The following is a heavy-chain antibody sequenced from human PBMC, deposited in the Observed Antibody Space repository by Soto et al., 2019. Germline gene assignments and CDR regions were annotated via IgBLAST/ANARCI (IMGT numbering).Heavy chain of an antibody. V-gene: IGHV4-39*02. CDR3: SRDYYYGSPGRRFDY. CDR1: GDSITSSSHY. J-gene: IGHJ4*02. CDR2: IYYDGNT. D-gene: IGHD3-22*01. Sequence: PSETLSLTCTVSGDSITSSSHYWGCIRQPPGKGLECIANIYYDGNTNYTPTPKIRVAIAIDTSKNHFSLRLDSVTAADTAVYYCSRDYYYGSPGRRFDYRGQGTLVTVPS.